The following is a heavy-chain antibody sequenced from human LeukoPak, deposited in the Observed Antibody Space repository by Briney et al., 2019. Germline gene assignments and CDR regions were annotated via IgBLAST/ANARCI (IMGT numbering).Heavy chain of an antibody. CDR1: GFTFSSYS. V-gene: IGHV3-48*04. CDR2: MTASSVTF. J-gene: IGHJ4*02. CDR3: ARSLSGYDPLSAF. D-gene: IGHD5-12*01. Sequence: PGGSLILSCEVSGFTFSSYSMTWVRQVPGRGLEWIAYMTASSVTFYYADSVRGRFTISRDNARNSLFLQMNSLTVEDTAVYYCARSLSGYDPLSAFWGQGTLVTVSS.